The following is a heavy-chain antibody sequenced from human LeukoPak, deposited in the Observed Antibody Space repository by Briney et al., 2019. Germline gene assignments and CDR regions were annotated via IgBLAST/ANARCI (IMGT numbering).Heavy chain of an antibody. CDR3: ARIGHEDYYFDY. V-gene: IGHV4-59*01. J-gene: IGHJ4*02. CDR2: IYYSGST. CDR1: GVSIRSYY. Sequence: SETLSLTCTVSGVSIRSYYWSWIRQPPGKGLEWIGYIYYSGSTNYNPSLKSRVTISVDTSKNQFSLKLSSVTAADTAVYYCARIGHEDYYFDYWGQGTLVTVSS.